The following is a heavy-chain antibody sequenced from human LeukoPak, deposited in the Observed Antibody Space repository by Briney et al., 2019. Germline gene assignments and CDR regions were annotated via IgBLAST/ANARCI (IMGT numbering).Heavy chain of an antibody. CDR2: INPSGGST. CDR1: GYTFTSYY. CDR3: ARVSSDGYSSGWYPKYYFDY. D-gene: IGHD6-19*01. J-gene: IGHJ4*02. V-gene: IGHV1-46*01. Sequence: ASVKVSCKASGYTFTSYYMYWVRQAPGQGLEWMGIINPSGGSTSYAQKFQGRVTMTRDMSTSTVYMELSSLRSEDTAVYYCARVSSDGYSSGWYPKYYFDYWGQGTLVTVSS.